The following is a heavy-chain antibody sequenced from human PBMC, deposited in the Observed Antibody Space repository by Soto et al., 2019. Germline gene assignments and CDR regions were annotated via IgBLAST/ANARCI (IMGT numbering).Heavy chain of an antibody. CDR1: GGSISSSSYY. CDR2: IYYSGST. J-gene: IGHJ2*01. CDR3: AREGYCSGGSCYLGWYFDL. D-gene: IGHD2-15*01. V-gene: IGHV4-39*02. Sequence: QLQLQESGPGLVKPSETLSLTCTVSGGSISSSSYYWGWIRQPPGKGLEWIGSIYYSGSTYYNPSLKSRVTLSVDTSKNQFSLKLSSVTAADTAVYYCAREGYCSGGSCYLGWYFDLWGRGTLVTVSS.